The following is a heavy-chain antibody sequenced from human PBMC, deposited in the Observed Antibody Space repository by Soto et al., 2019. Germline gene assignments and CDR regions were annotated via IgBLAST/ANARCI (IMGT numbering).Heavy chain of an antibody. CDR2: GQDDGGDE. CDR1: GCTFSPYW. Sequence: EVQLVESGGGLVQPGGSLRLSCEASGCTFSPYWRSWFRQAPGKGLEWVAIGQDDGGDEPNLEAVRGRFTISIDNAKKTLYLAMDSLRVEDTDVYYCAGGSGWISDSWGQGTLVTVSS. J-gene: IGHJ4*02. CDR3: AGGSGWISDS. V-gene: IGHV3-7*05. D-gene: IGHD6-19*01.